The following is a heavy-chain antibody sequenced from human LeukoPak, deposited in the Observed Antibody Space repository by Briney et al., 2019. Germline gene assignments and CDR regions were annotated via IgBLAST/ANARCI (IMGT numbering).Heavy chain of an antibody. J-gene: IGHJ4*02. V-gene: IGHV4-39*01. Sequence: SETLSLTCTVSGGSINSHSYYWGWIRQPPGKGLEWIGSVYYDGTSYSNPSPQSRAAVFVDTSRDQFSLDLSFVTAADTALYYCVRHISTNTGYFDSCGQGTLVSVSS. D-gene: IGHD5-24*01. CDR1: GGSINSHSYY. CDR2: VYYDGTS. CDR3: VRHISTNTGYFDS.